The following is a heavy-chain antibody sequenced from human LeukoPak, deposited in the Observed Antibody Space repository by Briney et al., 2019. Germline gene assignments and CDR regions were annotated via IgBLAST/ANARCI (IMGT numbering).Heavy chain of an antibody. D-gene: IGHD3-10*01. CDR1: GGTFISYA. J-gene: IGHJ4*02. Sequence: ASVKVSCKASGGTFISYAISWVRQAHGQGVEWMGGIIPIFGTANYAQKFQGRVTITTDESTSTAYMELSSLRSEDTAVYYCARAVRGVITYWGQGTLVTVSS. V-gene: IGHV1-69*05. CDR2: IIPIFGTA. CDR3: ARAVRGVITY.